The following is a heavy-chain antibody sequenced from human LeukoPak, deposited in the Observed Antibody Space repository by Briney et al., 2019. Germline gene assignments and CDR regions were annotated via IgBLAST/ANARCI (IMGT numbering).Heavy chain of an antibody. CDR1: GGSISSYY. CDR2: IYISEST. J-gene: IGHJ6*03. V-gene: IGHV4-4*07. D-gene: IGHD4-17*01. CDR3: ARVAVTVRRGYMDV. Sequence: PSETLSLTCTVSGGSISSYYWSWIRQPAGKGLEWIGRIYISESTNYNPSLKSRVTMSVDTSKNQFSLKLSSVTAADTAVYYCARVAVTVRRGYMDVWGKGTTVTVSS.